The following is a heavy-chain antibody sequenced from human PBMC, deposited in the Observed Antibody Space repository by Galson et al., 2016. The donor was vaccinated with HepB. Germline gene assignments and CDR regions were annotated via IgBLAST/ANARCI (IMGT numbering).Heavy chain of an antibody. Sequence: SLRLSCAASGFTFRTYWMAWVRRTPSKGLEWVANIKQDGSEEYYVDCVEGRFTISRDNAKNSLYLQMNSLRAEDTAVYYCARDFLFAHDLWGPGTLVTVSS. J-gene: IGHJ5*02. CDR1: GFTFRTYW. V-gene: IGHV3-7*03. CDR3: ARDFLFAHDL. CDR2: IKQDGSEE. D-gene: IGHD3-3*01.